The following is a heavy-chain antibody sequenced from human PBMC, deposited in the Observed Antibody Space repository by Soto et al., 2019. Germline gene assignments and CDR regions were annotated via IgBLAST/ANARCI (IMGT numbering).Heavy chain of an antibody. Sequence: GGSLRLSCAASGFTFSSYAMHWVRQAPGKGLEWVAVISYDGSNKYYAESVKGRFTLSRDNSKNTLYLQMNSLRAEDTAVYYCARIPHYSSSLPYWGQGTLVTVSS. CDR3: ARIPHYSSSLPY. J-gene: IGHJ4*02. CDR1: GFTFSSYA. CDR2: ISYDGSNK. D-gene: IGHD6-6*01. V-gene: IGHV3-30-3*01.